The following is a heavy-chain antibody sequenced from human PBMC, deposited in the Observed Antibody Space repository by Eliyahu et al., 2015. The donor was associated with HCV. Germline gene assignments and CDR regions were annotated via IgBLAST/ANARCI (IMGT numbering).Heavy chain of an antibody. V-gene: IGHV3-15*01. D-gene: IGHD3-9*01. J-gene: IGHJ4*02. Sequence: EVQLVESGGGLVKPGGSLRLSCAAXGFXFXNXWXSWXRQAPGKGLEWVGRIKSKTDGGXTDYAAPVKGRXTISRDDSKNTLYLQMNSLKTEDTAVYYCTTDHGGILTGYPSFDYWGQGTLVTVSS. CDR3: TTDHGGILTGYPSFDY. CDR1: GFXFXNXW. CDR2: IKSKTDGGXT.